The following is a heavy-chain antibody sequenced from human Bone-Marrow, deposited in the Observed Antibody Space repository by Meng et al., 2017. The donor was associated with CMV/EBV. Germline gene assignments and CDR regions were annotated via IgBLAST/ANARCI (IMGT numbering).Heavy chain of an antibody. Sequence: GGSLRLSCAASGFTVSSNYMSWVRQAPGKGLEWVSVIYSGGSTYYADSVKGRFTISRDNSKNTLYLQMNSLRAEDTAVYYCARDFSSVLNYIDFWGQGTLVTVSS. V-gene: IGHV3-53*01. J-gene: IGHJ4*02. CDR3: ARDFSSVLNYIDF. CDR2: IYSGGST. CDR1: GFTVSSNY. D-gene: IGHD2/OR15-2a*01.